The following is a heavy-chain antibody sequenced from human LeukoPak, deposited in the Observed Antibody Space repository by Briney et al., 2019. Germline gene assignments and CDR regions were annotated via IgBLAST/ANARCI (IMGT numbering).Heavy chain of an antibody. CDR3: AKSHCGSFSCSRAEF. V-gene: IGHV3-23*01. J-gene: IGHJ4*02. D-gene: IGHD2-2*01. CDR1: GFTFSSYG. Sequence: PGGSQRLSCAASGFTFSSYGMSWVRQAPGKGLEWVSAMSGGGGSTLYADSVKGRFTISRDNSKNTLYLQMNSLRDEDTAVYYCAKSHCGSFSCSRAEFWGQGTLVTVSS. CDR2: MSGGGGST.